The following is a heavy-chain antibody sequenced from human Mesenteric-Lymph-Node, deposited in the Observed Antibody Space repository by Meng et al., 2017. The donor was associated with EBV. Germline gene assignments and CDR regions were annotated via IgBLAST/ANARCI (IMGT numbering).Heavy chain of an antibody. CDR1: GDSVSSSSAA. CDR2: TYYRAKWYN. CDR3: ARGATSVFEL. V-gene: IGHV6-1*01. Sequence: QVQLQQSGPGLVKPSPTLSTTCVISGDSVSSSSAAWTWIRQSPSRGLEWLGRTYYRAKWYNDYAVFVKSRITINPDTSKNQFSLQLNSVTPEDTAVYYCARGATSVFELWGRRTLVTVAS. J-gene: IGHJ2*01.